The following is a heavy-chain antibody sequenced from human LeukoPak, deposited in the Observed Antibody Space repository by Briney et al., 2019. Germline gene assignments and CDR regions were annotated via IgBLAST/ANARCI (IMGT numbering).Heavy chain of an antibody. CDR2: TNRDGSST. CDR3: ARDSVEWYIFDF. Sequence: GGSLRLSCAASGFTFSSYWMHWVRQAPGKGPVWVARTNRDGSSTAYADSVKGRFTISKDNAKNTLYLLMNSLRAEDTAVYYCARDSVEWYIFDFWGQGTLVTVSS. CDR1: GFTFSSYW. J-gene: IGHJ4*02. V-gene: IGHV3-74*01. D-gene: IGHD3-3*01.